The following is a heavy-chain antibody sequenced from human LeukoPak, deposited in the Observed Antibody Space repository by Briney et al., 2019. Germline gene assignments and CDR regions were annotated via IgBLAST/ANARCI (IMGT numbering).Heavy chain of an antibody. V-gene: IGHV3-48*04. J-gene: IGHJ3*02. D-gene: IGHD2-2*01. CDR1: GFTFSSYS. Sequence: PGGSLRLSCAASGFTFSSYSMNWVRQAPGKGLEWVSYISSSSSTIYYADSVKGRFTISRDNAKNSLYLQMNSLRAEDTAVYYCARNDRYCSSTSCFYAFDIWGQGTMVTVSS. CDR3: ARNDRYCSSTSCFYAFDI. CDR2: ISSSSSTI.